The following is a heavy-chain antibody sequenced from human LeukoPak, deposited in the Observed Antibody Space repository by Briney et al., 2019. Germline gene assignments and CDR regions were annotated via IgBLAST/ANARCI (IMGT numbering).Heavy chain of an antibody. J-gene: IGHJ6*02. CDR2: ISSSSSYI. V-gene: IGHV3-21*01. Sequence: GGSLRLSCAASGFTFSSYSMNWVRQAPGKGLEWVSSISSSSSYIYYADSVKGRFTISRDNAKNSLYLQMNSLRAEDTAVYYCARDQDALGFWEWLFGAYGMDVWGQGPTVTVS. D-gene: IGHD3-3*01. CDR3: ARDQDALGFWEWLFGAYGMDV. CDR1: GFTFSSYS.